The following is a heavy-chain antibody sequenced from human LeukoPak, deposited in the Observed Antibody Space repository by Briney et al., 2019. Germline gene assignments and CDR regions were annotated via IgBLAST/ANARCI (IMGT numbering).Heavy chain of an antibody. CDR1: GGTFSSYA. CDR3: ARELGCSSTSCHKKQYWFDP. D-gene: IGHD2-2*01. Sequence: AASVKVSCKASGGTFSSYAISWVRQAPGQGLEWMGRIIPILGIANYAQKFQGRVTITADKSTSTAYMELSSLRSEDTAVYYCARELGCSSTSCHKKQYWFDPWGQGTLVTVSS. J-gene: IGHJ5*02. V-gene: IGHV1-69*04. CDR2: IIPILGIA.